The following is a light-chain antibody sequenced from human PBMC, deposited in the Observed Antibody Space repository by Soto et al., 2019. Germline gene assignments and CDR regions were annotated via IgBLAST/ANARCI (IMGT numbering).Light chain of an antibody. Sequence: DIQMTQSPSTLSASIGDRVTITCRARQSFDSWLAWYQQKPGKAPKLLIYKATSLETGVPSRFSGSGSGTEFTLTISSLQPDDFATYYCQHYNDYSRVFGQGTKVEIK. CDR3: QHYNDYSRV. V-gene: IGKV1-5*03. CDR1: QSFDSW. CDR2: KAT. J-gene: IGKJ1*01.